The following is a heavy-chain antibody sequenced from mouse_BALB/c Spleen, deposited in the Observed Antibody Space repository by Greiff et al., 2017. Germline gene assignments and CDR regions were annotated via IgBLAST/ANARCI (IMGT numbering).Heavy chain of an antibody. J-gene: IGHJ4*01. V-gene: IGHV5-9-3*01. CDR2: ISSGGSYT. CDR1: GFTFSSYA. D-gene: IGHD2-1*01. CDR3: ARQYGNYVAMDY. Sequence: EVKVVESGGGLVKPGGSLKLSCAASGFTFSSYAMSWVRQTPEKRLEWVATISSGGSYTYYPDSVKGRFTISRDNAKNTLYLQMSSLRSEDTAMYYCARQYGNYVAMDYWGQGTSVTVSS.